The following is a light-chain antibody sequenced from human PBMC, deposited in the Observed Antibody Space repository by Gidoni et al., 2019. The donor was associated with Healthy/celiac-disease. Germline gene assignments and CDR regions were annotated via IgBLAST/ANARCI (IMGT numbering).Light chain of an antibody. CDR3: CLYAGSYTHVV. Sequence: QSALTQPRSLSRSPVPSVPISCTGTSSDVGGYNYVSWYQHHPGKAPKLMIYDVSKRPLGGPDRFSGSKSGNKDSLTSSGRQAEDEADYYCCLYAGSYTHVVFGGGTKLTVL. J-gene: IGLJ2*01. CDR1: SSDVGGYNY. V-gene: IGLV2-11*01. CDR2: DVS.